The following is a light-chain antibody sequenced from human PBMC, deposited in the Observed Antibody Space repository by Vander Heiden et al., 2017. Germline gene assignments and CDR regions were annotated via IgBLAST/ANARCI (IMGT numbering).Light chain of an antibody. V-gene: IGKV1-5*03. J-gene: IGKJ1*01. CDR3: QQDYSYPWA. CDR1: QSISNW. Sequence: DIQMTQSPSTLPASVGDRVTITCRASQSISNWLAWYQQKPGKAPKLLIYKASSLESGVPSKFSGSGSGTEFTLTISSLQPDDFATYYCQQDYSYPWAFGQGTKVEIK. CDR2: KAS.